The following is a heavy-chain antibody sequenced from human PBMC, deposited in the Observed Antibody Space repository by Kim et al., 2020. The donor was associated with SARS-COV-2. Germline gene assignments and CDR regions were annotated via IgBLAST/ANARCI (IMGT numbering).Heavy chain of an antibody. V-gene: IGHV6-1*01. D-gene: IGHD6-13*01. J-gene: IGHJ6*02. CDR3: ARDALYSSSWYSRDPAYGMDV. CDR2: TYYRSKWYN. Sequence: SQTLSLTCAISGDSVSSNSAAWNWIRQSPSRGLEWLGRTYYRSKWYNDYAVSVKSRITINPDTSKNQFSLQLNSVTPEDTAVYYCARDALYSSSWYSRDPAYGMDVWGQGTTVTVSS. CDR1: GDSVSSNSAA.